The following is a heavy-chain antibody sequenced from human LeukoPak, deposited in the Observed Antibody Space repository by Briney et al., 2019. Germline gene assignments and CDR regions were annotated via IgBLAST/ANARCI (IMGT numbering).Heavy chain of an antibody. CDR1: GFTFSSYG. CDR3: AKGDRGYSYGPDY. D-gene: IGHD5-18*01. Sequence: PGRSLRLSCAASGFTFSSYGMHWVRQAPGKGLEWVAVISYDGSNKYYADSVKGRFTISRDNSKNTLYLQMNSLRAEDTAVYYCAKGDRGYSYGPDYWAQGTLVTVSS. V-gene: IGHV3-30*18. J-gene: IGHJ4*02. CDR2: ISYDGSNK.